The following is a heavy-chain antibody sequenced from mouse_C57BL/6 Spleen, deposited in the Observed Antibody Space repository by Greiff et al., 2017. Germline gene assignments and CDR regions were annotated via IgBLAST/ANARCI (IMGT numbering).Heavy chain of an antibody. V-gene: IGHV14-3*01. CDR1: GFNIKNTY. D-gene: IGHD2-3*01. Sequence: VQLQQSVAELVRPGASVKLSCTASGFNIKNTYMHWVKQRPEQGLEWIGRIDPANGNTTYAPKFPGKATITAATSSNTAYLQLSILTSEDTAIYYCARGDGYYGWYFDVWGTGTTVTVSS. CDR3: ARGDGYYGWYFDV. J-gene: IGHJ1*03. CDR2: IDPANGNT.